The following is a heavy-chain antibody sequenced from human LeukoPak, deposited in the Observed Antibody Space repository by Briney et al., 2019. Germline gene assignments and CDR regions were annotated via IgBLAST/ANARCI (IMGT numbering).Heavy chain of an antibody. CDR3: ARDHVGGDYDYYGMDV. Sequence: GGSLRLSCAASGFTFNDHSMNWVRQAPGKGLQWVSYISSGGSTIYYADSVKGRFTISRDNAKNSLYLQMNSLRAEDTAIYYCARDHVGGDYDYYGMDVWGQGTTVTVSS. J-gene: IGHJ6*02. D-gene: IGHD2-21*01. V-gene: IGHV3-48*01. CDR2: ISSGGSTI. CDR1: GFTFNDHS.